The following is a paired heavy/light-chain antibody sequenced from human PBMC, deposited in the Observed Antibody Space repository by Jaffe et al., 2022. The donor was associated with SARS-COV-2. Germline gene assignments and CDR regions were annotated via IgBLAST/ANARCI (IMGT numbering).Light chain of an antibody. CDR2: EVS. CDR1: SSDVGGYNF. CDR3: SSYTSASTRV. V-gene: IGLV2-14*01. Sequence: QSALTQPASVSGSPGQSITISCTGTSSDVGGYNFVSWYQQHPGKAPKLMIYEVSNRPSGVPDRFSASKSGNTASLTISGLQAEDEADYYCSSYTSASTRVFGGGTKLTVL. J-gene: IGLJ3*02.
Heavy chain of an antibody. Sequence: QVQLVESGGGVVQPGRSLRLACAASGFTFSRRGMHWVRQAPGKGLEWVAVISYDGSDKYYGDSVKGRLTISRDNSKNTLYLQMNSLIPEDTGVYYCAKDRTTPEIDYWGQGTLVTVSS. D-gene: IGHD2-15*01. J-gene: IGHJ4*02. CDR2: ISYDGSDK. V-gene: IGHV3-30*18. CDR1: GFTFSRRG. CDR3: AKDRTTPEIDY.